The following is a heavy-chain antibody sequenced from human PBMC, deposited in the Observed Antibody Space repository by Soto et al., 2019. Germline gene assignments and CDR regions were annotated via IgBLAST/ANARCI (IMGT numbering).Heavy chain of an antibody. V-gene: IGHV3-23*01. J-gene: IGHJ4*02. CDR2: ISGSGGST. CDR3: AKDRRGYEQNEGAFGY. D-gene: IGHD5-12*01. CDR1: GFTFSSYA. Sequence: PGGSLRLSCAASGFTFSSYAMSWVRQAPGKGLEWVSAISGSGGSTYYADSVKGRFTISRDNSKNTLYLQMNSLRAEDTAVYYCAKDRRGYEQNEGAFGYWGQGTLVTVSS.